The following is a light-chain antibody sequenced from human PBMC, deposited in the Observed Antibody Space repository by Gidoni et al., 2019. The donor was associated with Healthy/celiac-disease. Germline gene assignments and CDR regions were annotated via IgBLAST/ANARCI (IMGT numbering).Light chain of an antibody. V-gene: IGLV2-14*03. Sequence: LTQTAAGSGSPGPSITISGAGTSSDVGGYNYVSWHQQHPGKAPKLMIYDVSNRPSGVSPRFSGSKSGNTASLTLSALQAEDLADYSCSPSPSSSIVVFGGGTKPTV. J-gene: IGLJ2*01. CDR1: SSDVGGYNY. CDR3: SPSPSSSIVV. CDR2: DVS.